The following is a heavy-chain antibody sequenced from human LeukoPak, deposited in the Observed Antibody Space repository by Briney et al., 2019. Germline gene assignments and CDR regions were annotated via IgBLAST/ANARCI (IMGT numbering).Heavy chain of an antibody. CDR1: GFTFSSHG. Sequence: ASVKGSCKGSGFTFSSHGISWVRHAPGQGLGWMGWVRAYNGNTNYAQKLQGRVTMTTDTSTSTAYMELRSLRSDDTAVYYCARDFLECSRASCLNWFDPWGQGTLVTVSS. J-gene: IGHJ5*02. V-gene: IGHV1-18*01. CDR2: VRAYNGNT. D-gene: IGHD2-2*01. CDR3: ARDFLECSRASCLNWFDP.